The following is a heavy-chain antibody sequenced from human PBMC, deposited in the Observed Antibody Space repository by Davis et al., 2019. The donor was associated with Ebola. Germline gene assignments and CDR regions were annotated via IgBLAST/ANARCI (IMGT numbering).Heavy chain of an antibody. D-gene: IGHD2-2*01. Sequence: GESLKISCGTSGFTFNSYGMNWVRQAPGKGLEWVSYISGSGGNTYYADSVKGRFTISRDNSKSTLYLQMNSLRAEDTAVYYCAKDEYQLLSGSWVVWGQGTTVTVSS. J-gene: IGHJ6*02. CDR3: AKDEYQLLSGSWVV. CDR1: GFTFNSYG. CDR2: ISGSGGNT. V-gene: IGHV3-23*01.